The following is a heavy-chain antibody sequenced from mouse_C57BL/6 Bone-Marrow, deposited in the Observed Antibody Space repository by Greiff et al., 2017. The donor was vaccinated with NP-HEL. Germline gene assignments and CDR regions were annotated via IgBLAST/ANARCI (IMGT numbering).Heavy chain of an antibody. CDR1: GFTFSSYA. Sequence: EVKLQESGGGLVKPGGSLKLSCAASGFTFSSYAMSWVRQTPEKRLEWVATISDGGSYTYYPDNVKGRFTISRDNAKNNLYLQMSHLKSEDTAMYYCAVMDYWGQGTSVTVSS. CDR2: ISDGGSYT. V-gene: IGHV5-4*03. CDR3: AVMDY. J-gene: IGHJ4*01.